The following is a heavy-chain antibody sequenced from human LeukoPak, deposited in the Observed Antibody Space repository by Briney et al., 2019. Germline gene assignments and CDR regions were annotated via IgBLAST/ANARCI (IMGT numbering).Heavy chain of an antibody. V-gene: IGHV4-59*01. CDR2: IYYSGST. J-gene: IGHJ4*02. D-gene: IGHD3-22*01. CDR1: GVSISSYY. CDR3: ARSRLCYDSSGYYDY. Sequence: SETLSLTCTVSGVSISSYYWSWIRQPPGKGLEWIGYIYYSGSTNYNPSLKSRVTISVDTSKNQFSLKLSSVTAADTAVYYCARSRLCYDSSGYYDYWGQGTLVTVSS.